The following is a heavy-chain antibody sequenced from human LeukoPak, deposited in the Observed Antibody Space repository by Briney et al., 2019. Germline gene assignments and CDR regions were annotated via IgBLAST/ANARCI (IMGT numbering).Heavy chain of an antibody. CDR1: GGSIGGNSY. CDR3: ARGGASSIPLDY. Sequence: SETLSLTCTVSGGSIGGNSYWSWIRQPPGKGPEWIGHISNSGSTYYSPSLLSRVTISLDTSKNQFSLKLRSVTAADTAVYYCARGGASSIPLDYWGRGTLVTVSS. D-gene: IGHD1-26*01. V-gene: IGHV4-61*01. J-gene: IGHJ4*02. CDR2: ISNSGST.